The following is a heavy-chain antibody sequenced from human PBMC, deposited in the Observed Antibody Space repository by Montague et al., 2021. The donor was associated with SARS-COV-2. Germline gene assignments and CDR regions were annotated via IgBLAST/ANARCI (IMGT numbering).Heavy chain of an antibody. CDR3: ARLGDGVVPSPILGVGPYYSYYYMDV. CDR2: IHHGGST. J-gene: IGHJ6*03. Sequence: SETLSLTCAVHGGSFSTYSWNWIRQPPGKGLEWIGEIHHGGSTNYNPSLKSRVTISADTSTTKFSLKLTSVAAADTAVYYCARLGDGVVPSPILGVGPYYSYYYMDVWGKGTTVTVSS. V-gene: IGHV4-34*01. CDR1: GGSFSTYS. D-gene: IGHD3-10*01.